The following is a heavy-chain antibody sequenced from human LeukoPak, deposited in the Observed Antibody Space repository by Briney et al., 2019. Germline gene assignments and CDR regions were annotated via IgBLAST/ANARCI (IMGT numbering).Heavy chain of an antibody. Sequence: SETLSLTCTVSGGSISYSNSYWGWIRQPPGKGLEWIAIIYHSGNNYYNPSLKSRVTISVDTSKNQFSLKLSSVTAADTAVYYCARGTAMGFDYWGQGTLVTVSS. D-gene: IGHD5-18*01. CDR1: GGSISYSNSY. CDR2: IYHSGNN. V-gene: IGHV4-39*07. J-gene: IGHJ4*02. CDR3: ARGTAMGFDY.